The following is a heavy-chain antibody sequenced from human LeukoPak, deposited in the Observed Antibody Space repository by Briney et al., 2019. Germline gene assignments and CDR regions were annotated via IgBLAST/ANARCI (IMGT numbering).Heavy chain of an antibody. CDR2: TSYDGSNE. D-gene: IGHD6-19*01. CDR1: GFAASGFTFSTYA. Sequence: PGGSLRLSCAASGFAASGFTFSTYAMHWVRQAPGKGLEWVAVTSYDGSNEYHADSVKGRFIISRDNSKNTLYLQMNSLRAEDTAVYYCARDMYTSGWYVRSSAFDIWGQGTMVTVSS. J-gene: IGHJ3*02. V-gene: IGHV3-30*04. CDR3: ARDMYTSGWYVRSSAFDI.